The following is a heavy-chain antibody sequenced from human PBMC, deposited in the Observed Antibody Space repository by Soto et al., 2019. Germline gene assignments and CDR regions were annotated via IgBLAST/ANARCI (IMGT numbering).Heavy chain of an antibody. CDR3: ARDGGRKFDY. V-gene: IGHV3-48*01. CDR1: GFTFSSYT. CDR2: LSSTSTTI. J-gene: IGHJ4*02. D-gene: IGHD2-15*01. Sequence: GGSLRLSCAASGFTFSSYTRNWVRQAPGKGLEWVSYLSSTSTTISYADSVKGRFTISRDNAKNALYLQMNSLRVEDTAVYYCARDGGRKFDYWGQGALVTVSS.